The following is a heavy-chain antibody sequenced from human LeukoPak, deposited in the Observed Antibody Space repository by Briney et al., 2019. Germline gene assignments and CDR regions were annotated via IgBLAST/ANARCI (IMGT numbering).Heavy chain of an antibody. V-gene: IGHV1-69*05. CDR1: GGTFSSYA. J-gene: IGHJ6*03. CDR3: ATALDLWFGELFYMDV. Sequence: SVKVSCKASGGTFSSYAISWLRQAPGQGLEWIGRIIPIFGTANYAQKFQGRVTITTDESTSTAYMELSSLRSEDTAVYYCATALDLWFGELFYMDVWGKGTTVTVSS. CDR2: IIPIFGTA. D-gene: IGHD3-10*01.